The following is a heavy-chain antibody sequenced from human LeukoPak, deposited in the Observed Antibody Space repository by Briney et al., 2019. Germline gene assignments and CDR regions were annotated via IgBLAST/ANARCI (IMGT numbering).Heavy chain of an antibody. CDR2: IYPGYSDA. D-gene: IGHD6-13*01. V-gene: IGHV5-51*01. Sequence: GESLKISCKISGYKLTNNWIGWVRQVPGKGLEWMGLIYPGYSDAKYSPSFQGQVTLSVDASISTAYLQLSGLRASDTAIYYCVRFALTSSLDHWGRGTLVTVSS. CDR3: VRFALTSSLDH. CDR1: GYKLTNNW. J-gene: IGHJ5*02.